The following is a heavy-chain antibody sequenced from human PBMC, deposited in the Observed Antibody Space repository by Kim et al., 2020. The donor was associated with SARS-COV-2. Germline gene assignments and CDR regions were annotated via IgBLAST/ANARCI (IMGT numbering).Heavy chain of an antibody. V-gene: IGHV3-23*01. D-gene: IGHD2-8*02. Sequence: GGSLRLSCAASGFTFFTYGMGWVRQAPGKGLEWVSTIIRAGGITYYPDSVKGRFPVSRDNSKNPLALQMNSLRADDTAVYSCAKAAVLGAIAFDYLV. CDR1: GFTFFTYG. CDR3: AKAAVLGAIAFDY. J-gene: IGHJ4*01. CDR2: IIRAGGIT.